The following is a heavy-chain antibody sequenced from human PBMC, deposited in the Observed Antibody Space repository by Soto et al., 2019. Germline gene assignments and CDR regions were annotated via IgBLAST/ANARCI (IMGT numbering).Heavy chain of an antibody. CDR2: IYYSGST. V-gene: IGHV4-30-4*01. D-gene: IGHD3-10*01. CDR3: ARGGLWFGELLRLDY. CDR1: GGSISSGDYY. J-gene: IGHJ4*02. Sequence: QVQLQESGPGLVKPSQTLSLTCTVSGGSISSGDYYWSWIRQPPGKGLGWIGYIYYSGSTYYNPSLKSRVTISVDTSKNQFSLKLSSVTAADTAVYYCARGGLWFGELLRLDYWGQGTLVTVSS.